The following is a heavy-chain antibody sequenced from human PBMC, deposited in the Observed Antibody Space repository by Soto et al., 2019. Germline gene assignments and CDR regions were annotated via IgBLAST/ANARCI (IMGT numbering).Heavy chain of an antibody. CDR1: GFTFSSYA. D-gene: IGHD6-13*01. CDR3: AKDQDGPIAPAGPFDY. Sequence: PGGSLRLSCAASGFTFSSYAMSWVRQAPWKGLEWVSAISGSGGSTYYADSVKGRFTISRDNSKSTLYLQMNSLRAEDTAVYYCAKDQDGPIAPAGPFDYWGQGTLVTVSS. CDR2: ISGSGGST. J-gene: IGHJ4*02. V-gene: IGHV3-23*01.